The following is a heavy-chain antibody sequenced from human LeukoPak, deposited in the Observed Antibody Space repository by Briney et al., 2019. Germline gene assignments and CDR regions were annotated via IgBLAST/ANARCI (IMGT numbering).Heavy chain of an antibody. CDR2: IYYSGST. CDR1: GGSISSSSYY. D-gene: IGHD3-22*01. CDR3: ARDTYYYDSSGYYWFDY. J-gene: IGHJ4*02. Sequence: SETLSLTCTVSGGSISSSSYYWGWIRQPPGKGLEWIGSIYYSGSTYYNPSLKSRVTISVDTSKNQFSLKLSSVTAADTAVYYCARDTYYYDSSGYYWFDYWGQGTLVTVSS. V-gene: IGHV4-39*07.